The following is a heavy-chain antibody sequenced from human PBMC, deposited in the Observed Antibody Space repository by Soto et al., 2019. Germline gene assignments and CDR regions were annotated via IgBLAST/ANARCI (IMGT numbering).Heavy chain of an antibody. CDR1: GFTFNNYG. Sequence: QVQLVESGGDVVQPGTSLRLSCAASGFTFNNYGMHWVRQAPGTGLEWVAAISNDGSDKYYADSVKGRLTISRDNSKNTLYLQMDSLRAEVTAVYYCAKDQGIAASHGIDWGQGTMVTVSS. J-gene: IGHJ3*01. D-gene: IGHD6-13*01. V-gene: IGHV3-30*18. CDR2: ISNDGSDK. CDR3: AKDQGIAASHGID.